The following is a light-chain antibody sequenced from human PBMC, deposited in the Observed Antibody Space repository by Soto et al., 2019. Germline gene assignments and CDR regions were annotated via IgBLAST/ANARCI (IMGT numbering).Light chain of an antibody. CDR2: AAS. Sequence: HRSQSPSSLSASVGDRVTITCRASQSISSYVNWYQQKSGQAPKLLIYAASSLRSGVPSRFSGTGSGTDFTLTITSXQPEDFASYHCQQSYSTPPTFGQGTKVDI. V-gene: IGKV1-39*01. J-gene: IGKJ2*01. CDR3: QQSYSTPPT. CDR1: QSISSY.